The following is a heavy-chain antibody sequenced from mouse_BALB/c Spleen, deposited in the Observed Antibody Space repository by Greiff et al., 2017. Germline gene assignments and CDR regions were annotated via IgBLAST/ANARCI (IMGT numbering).Heavy chain of an antibody. D-gene: IGHD2-2*01. Sequence: VQLQQSGAELVRPGALVKLSCKASGFNIKDYYMHWVKQRPEQGLEWIGWIDPENGNTIYDPKFQGKASITADTSSNTAYLQLSSLTSEDTAVYYCARGGGYDAWFAYWGQGTLVTVSA. CDR1: GFNIKDYY. CDR3: ARGGGYDAWFAY. V-gene: IGHV14-1*02. CDR2: IDPENGNT. J-gene: IGHJ3*01.